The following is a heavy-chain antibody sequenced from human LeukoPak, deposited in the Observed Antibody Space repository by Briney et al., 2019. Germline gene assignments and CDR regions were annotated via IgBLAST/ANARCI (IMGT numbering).Heavy chain of an antibody. J-gene: IGHJ6*02. D-gene: IGHD1-14*01. CDR2: LYYSGST. CDR1: GGSISSYY. Sequence: SETLSLTCTVSGGSISSYYWSWIRQPPGKGLEWIGYLYYSGSTNYNPSLKSRVTISVDTSKNQFSLKLSSVTAADTAVYYCARDPRRTYGMDVWGQGTTVTVSS. V-gene: IGHV4-59*01. CDR3: ARDPRRTYGMDV.